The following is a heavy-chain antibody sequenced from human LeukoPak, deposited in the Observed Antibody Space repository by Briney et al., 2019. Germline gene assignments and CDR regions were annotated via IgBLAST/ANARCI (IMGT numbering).Heavy chain of an antibody. CDR3: ARGHCNSRNCYWHFDL. CDR1: GLTFSDYY. J-gene: IGHJ2*01. V-gene: IGHV3-11*01. Sequence: GGSLRLSCDASGLTFSDYYMSWIRQAPGKGLEWLSYITGTDHSMRYADSVKGRFAISRDNAKNSLYLQLNSLRAEDTAVYYCARGHCNSRNCYWHFDLWGRGTRVTVSS. CDR2: ITGTDHSM. D-gene: IGHD2/OR15-2a*01.